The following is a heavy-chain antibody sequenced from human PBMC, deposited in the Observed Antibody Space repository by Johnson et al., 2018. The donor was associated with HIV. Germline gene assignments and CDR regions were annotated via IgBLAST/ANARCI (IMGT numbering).Heavy chain of an antibody. CDR2: ISGSDFGP. D-gene: IGHD3-16*01. V-gene: IGHV3-23*04. J-gene: IGHJ3*02. CDR3: AKGLGGAFDI. Sequence: VQLVESGGCLVQPGGSLRLSCAASGFTFNNYVMTWVRQAPGKGLEWVSGISGSDFGPYYADSVRGRFTISRDNSKNTLYLQMNSLRAEDTAVYYCAKGLGGAFDIWGQGTMVTVSS. CDR1: GFTFNNYV.